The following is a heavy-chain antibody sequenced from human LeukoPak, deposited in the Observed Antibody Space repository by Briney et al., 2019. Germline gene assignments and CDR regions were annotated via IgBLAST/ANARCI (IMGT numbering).Heavy chain of an antibody. Sequence: PGGSLRLSCAASGFTFSDYYMNWIRLAPGKGLEWVSYISSSSSYTNYADSVKGRFTISRDNAKNSLYLQMNSLRAEDTAVYYCASNSGSYYGFDWFDPWGQGTLVTVSS. CDR3: ASNSGSYYGFDWFDP. CDR1: GFTFSDYY. D-gene: IGHD1-26*01. J-gene: IGHJ5*02. V-gene: IGHV3-11*03. CDR2: ISSSSSYT.